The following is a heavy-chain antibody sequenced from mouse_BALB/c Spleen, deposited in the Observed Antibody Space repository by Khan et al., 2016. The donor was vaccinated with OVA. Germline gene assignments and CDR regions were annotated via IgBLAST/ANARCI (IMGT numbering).Heavy chain of an antibody. D-gene: IGHD1-2*01. Sequence: QVQLQQSGTELARPGASVNLSCKASGYTFTDFYINWVKQRSGQGLEWIGEISPGSGDTYYNEKFKGKATLTADKSSSTAYMQLSSLTSEASAVYFCARRNYFGYTFAYWGQGTLVTFSA. J-gene: IGHJ3*01. CDR1: GYTFTDFY. V-gene: IGHV1-77*01. CDR3: ARRNYFGYTFAY. CDR2: ISPGSGDT.